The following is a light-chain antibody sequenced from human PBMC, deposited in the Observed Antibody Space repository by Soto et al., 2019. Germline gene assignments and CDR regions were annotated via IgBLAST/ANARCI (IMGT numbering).Light chain of an antibody. J-gene: IGLJ1*01. CDR3: GTWDSSLSADV. CDR1: SSDIGNNY. CDR2: ETN. Sequence: QCVLTRPASGTVALGVDVAASCSGSSSDIGNNYVSWYQHHPEKAPKPLIFETNRRPSGIPDRFSGSKSGTSATLGITGLQTGDEADYYCGTWDSSLSADVFGTGTKVTVL. V-gene: IGLV1-51*02.